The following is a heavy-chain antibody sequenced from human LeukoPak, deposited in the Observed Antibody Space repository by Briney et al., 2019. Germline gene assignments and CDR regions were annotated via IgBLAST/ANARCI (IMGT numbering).Heavy chain of an antibody. CDR1: GFIFSNYG. D-gene: IGHD2-21*02. J-gene: IGHJ6*03. V-gene: IGHV3-30*02. CDR2: IRYDGSNK. Sequence: GGSLRLSCAASGFIFSNYGMHWVRQAPGKGLEWVAFIRYDGSNKYYADSVKGRFTISRDNAKNSLYLQMNSPRAEDTAVYYCARVVTAIPGLYYYYYMDVWGKGTTVTISS. CDR3: ARVVTAIPGLYYYYYMDV.